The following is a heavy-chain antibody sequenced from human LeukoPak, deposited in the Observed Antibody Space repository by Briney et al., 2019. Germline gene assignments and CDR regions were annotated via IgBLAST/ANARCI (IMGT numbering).Heavy chain of an antibody. D-gene: IGHD4-17*01. CDR3: ARLRTTVTSPFDY. CDR2: ISSSSSTI. Sequence: GGSLRLSCAASGFTFSSYSMNWVRQAPGKGLEWVSYISSSSSTIYYADSVKGRFTISRDNAKNSLYLQMNSLRAEDTAVYYCARLRTTVTSPFDYWGQGTLVTVSS. J-gene: IGHJ4*02. V-gene: IGHV3-48*01. CDR1: GFTFSSYS.